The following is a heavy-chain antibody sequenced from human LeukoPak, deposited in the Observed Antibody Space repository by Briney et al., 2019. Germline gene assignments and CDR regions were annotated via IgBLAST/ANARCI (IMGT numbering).Heavy chain of an antibody. CDR2: INPNMGGT. J-gene: IGHJ2*01. CDR1: GYTFTGYY. D-gene: IGHD2-15*01. CDR3: ARESSAELLRNWYFDL. Sequence: VSVKVSCTASGYTFTGYYMHWVRRAPGQGLEWMGWINPNMGGTNYAQKFQGRVTMTRDTSISTAYMELSRLRSDDTAVYYCARESSAELLRNWYFDLWGRGTLVTVSS. V-gene: IGHV1-2*02.